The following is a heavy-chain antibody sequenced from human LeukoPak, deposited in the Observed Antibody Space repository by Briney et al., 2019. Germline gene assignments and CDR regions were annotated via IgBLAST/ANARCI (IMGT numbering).Heavy chain of an antibody. Sequence: VASVKVSCKASGYTFTSYAMHWVRQAPGQRLEWMGWINAGNGNTKYSQEFQGRVTITRDTSASTAYMELSSLRSEDMAVYYCARDFSPYYDSSGPGGAFDIRGQGTMVIVSS. CDR3: ARDFSPYYDSSGPGGAFDI. V-gene: IGHV1-3*03. CDR2: INAGNGNT. J-gene: IGHJ3*02. D-gene: IGHD3-22*01. CDR1: GYTFTSYA.